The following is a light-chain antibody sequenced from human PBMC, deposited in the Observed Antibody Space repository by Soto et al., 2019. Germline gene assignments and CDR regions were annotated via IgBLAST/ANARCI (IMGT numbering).Light chain of an antibody. CDR3: CSYAGSRTHVL. Sequence: QSALTQPASVSGSPGQSITISCAGTSSDVGSYNFVSWYQQHPGKAPKLMIYEGNKRPSGVSNRFSGSKSGNTASLTISGLQAADEADYYCCSYAGSRTHVLFGGGTKLTVL. CDR2: EGN. V-gene: IGLV2-23*01. J-gene: IGLJ2*01. CDR1: SSDVGSYNF.